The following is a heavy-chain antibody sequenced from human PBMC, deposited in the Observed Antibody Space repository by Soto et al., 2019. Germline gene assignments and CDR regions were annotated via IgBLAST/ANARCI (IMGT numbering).Heavy chain of an antibody. J-gene: IGHJ4*02. Sequence: EVQLLESGGGLVQPGGSLRLSCAASGFTFSSYAMSWVRQAPGKGLEWVSAISGSGGSTYYADSVKGRFTISRDNSKNTLYLQMNSLRAEDMAVYYCARGSYDYIWGSYRPQSDFDYWGQGTLVTVSS. CDR3: ARGSYDYIWGSYRPQSDFDY. D-gene: IGHD3-16*02. V-gene: IGHV3-23*01. CDR2: ISGSGGST. CDR1: GFTFSSYA.